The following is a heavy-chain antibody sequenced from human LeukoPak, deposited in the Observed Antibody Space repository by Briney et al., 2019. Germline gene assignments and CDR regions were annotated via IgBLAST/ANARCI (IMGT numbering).Heavy chain of an antibody. CDR2: IYSSGST. J-gene: IGHJ4*02. V-gene: IGHV4-39*07. Sequence: SETLSLTCTVLGDSISSSSYYWGWIRQPPGKGLEWIGSIYSSGSTYYNPSLKSRVTISVDTSKNQFSLKLSSVTAADTAVYYCARAAAYSSGGEFWGQGTLVTVSS. D-gene: IGHD6-19*01. CDR3: ARAAAYSSGGEF. CDR1: GDSISSSSYY.